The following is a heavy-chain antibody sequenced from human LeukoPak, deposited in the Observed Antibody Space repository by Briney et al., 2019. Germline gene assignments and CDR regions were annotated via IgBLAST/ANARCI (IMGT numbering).Heavy chain of an antibody. J-gene: IGHJ4*02. CDR2: ISGSGDNT. CDR3: XXGXRXXEXXTXXFXY. D-gene: IGHD1-1*01. CDR1: GFTFSSFG. V-gene: IGHV3-23*01. Sequence: CXXSGFTFSSFGMSWVRQAPGKGLEWVSAISGSGDNTYYADSVKGRFTISRDNSKNTLYLQMNSLRAEDTAVYYCXXGXRXXEXXTXXFXYWGQGTLVTVSS.